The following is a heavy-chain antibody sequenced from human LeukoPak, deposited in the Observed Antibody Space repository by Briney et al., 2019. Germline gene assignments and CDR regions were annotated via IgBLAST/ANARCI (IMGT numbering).Heavy chain of an antibody. CDR3: AKDSDYGDLGGIDY. V-gene: IGHV3-23*01. Sequence: GGSLRLSCAASGFTFSSYAMSWVRQAPGKGLEWGSAISGSGGSTYYADSVKGRFTISRDNSKNTLYLQMNSLRAEDTAVYYCAKDSDYGDLGGIDYWGQGTLVTVSS. D-gene: IGHD4-17*01. J-gene: IGHJ4*02. CDR1: GFTFSSYA. CDR2: ISGSGGST.